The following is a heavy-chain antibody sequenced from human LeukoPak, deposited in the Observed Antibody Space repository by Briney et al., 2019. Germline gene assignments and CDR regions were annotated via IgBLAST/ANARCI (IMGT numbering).Heavy chain of an antibody. J-gene: IGHJ4*02. CDR1: GFTFSTYW. CDR2: ISNDGSST. CDR3: ARHLTYGGWNS. Sequence: PGGSLRLSCAASGFTFSTYWMQWVRRAPGKGLVWVSRISNDGSSTGYADFVKGRFTISRDNAKNTLYLQMNSLRAEDTAVYFCARHLTYGGWNSWGQGTLVTVSS. V-gene: IGHV3-74*01. D-gene: IGHD4-23*01.